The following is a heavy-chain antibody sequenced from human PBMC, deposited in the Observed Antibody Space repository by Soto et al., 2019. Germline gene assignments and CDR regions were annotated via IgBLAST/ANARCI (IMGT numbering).Heavy chain of an antibody. CDR2: ISYDGSNK. CDR1: GFTFSSYA. J-gene: IGHJ4*02. D-gene: IGHD2-2*01. Sequence: PGGSLRLSCAASGFTFSSYAMHWVRQAPGKGLEWVAVISYDGSNKYYADSVKGRFTISRDNSKNTLYLQMTSLRVEDTAVYYCARGPSSLTRFDYWGQGTLVTVSS. V-gene: IGHV3-30-3*01. CDR3: ARGPSSLTRFDY.